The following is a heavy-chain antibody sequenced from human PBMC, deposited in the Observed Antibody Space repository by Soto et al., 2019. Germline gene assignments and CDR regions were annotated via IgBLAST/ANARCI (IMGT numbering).Heavy chain of an antibody. D-gene: IGHD6-6*01. J-gene: IGHJ4*02. Sequence: SETLSLTCAVSGGSISSSNWWSWVRQPPGKGLEWIGEIYHSGSTNYNPSLKSRVTISVDKSKNQFSLKLSSVTAADTAVYYCASTPPWVSSSYYFDYWGQGTLVTVSS. V-gene: IGHV4-4*02. CDR3: ASTPPWVSSSYYFDY. CDR2: IYHSGST. CDR1: GGSISSSNW.